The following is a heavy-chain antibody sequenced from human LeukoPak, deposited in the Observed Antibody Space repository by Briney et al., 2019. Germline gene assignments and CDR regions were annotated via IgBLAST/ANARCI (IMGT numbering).Heavy chain of an antibody. CDR3: AKSSGWYRDYFDY. CDR1: GFTFSSYA. Sequence: GGSLRLSCAASGFTFSSYAMSWVRQAPGKGLEWVSAISGSGGSTYYADSVKGRFTISRDNSKNTLYLQMDSLRAEDTAVYYCAKSSGWYRDYFDYWGQGTLVTVSS. D-gene: IGHD6-19*01. V-gene: IGHV3-23*01. J-gene: IGHJ4*02. CDR2: ISGSGGST.